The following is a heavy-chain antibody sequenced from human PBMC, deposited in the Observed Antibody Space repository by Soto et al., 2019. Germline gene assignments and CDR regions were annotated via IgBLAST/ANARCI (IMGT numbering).Heavy chain of an antibody. D-gene: IGHD4-17*01. CDR1: GYTFTSYG. CDR3: ARVPTGTLGDYISDP. V-gene: IGHV1-18*01. CDR2: ISAYNGNT. J-gene: IGHJ5*02. Sequence: GASVKVSCKASGYTFTSYGISWVRQAPGQGLEWMGWISAYNGNTNYAQKLQGRVTMTTDTSTSTAYMELRSLRSDDTAVYYCARVPTGTLGDYISDPWGQGTLVTVSS.